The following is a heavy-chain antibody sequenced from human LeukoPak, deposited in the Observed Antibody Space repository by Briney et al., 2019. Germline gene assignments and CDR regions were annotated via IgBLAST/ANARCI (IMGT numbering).Heavy chain of an antibody. J-gene: IGHJ4*02. D-gene: IGHD2-2*01. Sequence: GGSLRLSCAASGFTFSNYAMSWVRQAPGKGLEWVSGISGSGGSTFYANSVRGRFTISRDNSKNTLYLQMNSLRAEDTAVYYCAKVTRGYCSSSSCWNFDHWGQGTLVTASS. V-gene: IGHV3-23*01. CDR3: AKVTRGYCSSSSCWNFDH. CDR1: GFTFSNYA. CDR2: ISGSGGST.